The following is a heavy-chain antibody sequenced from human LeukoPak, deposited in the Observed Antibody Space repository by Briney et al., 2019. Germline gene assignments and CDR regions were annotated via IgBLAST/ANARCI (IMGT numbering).Heavy chain of an antibody. V-gene: IGHV1-69*02. CDR2: IIPILGIA. CDR3: ATRYSSSSYYFDY. Sequence: GASVKVSCKASGGASSSYTISWVRQAPGQGLEWMGRIIPILGIANYAQKFHGRATITAEKSTRTAYMELCSLRPEDTAVYYCATRYSSSSYYFDYWGQGTLVTVSS. CDR1: GGASSSYT. J-gene: IGHJ4*02. D-gene: IGHD6-13*01.